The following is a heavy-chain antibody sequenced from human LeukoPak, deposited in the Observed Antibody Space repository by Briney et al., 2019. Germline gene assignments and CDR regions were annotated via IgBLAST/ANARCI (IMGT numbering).Heavy chain of an antibody. Sequence: GGSLRLSCAASGFTVSSNYMSWVRQAPGKGLEWVSVIYSGGSTYYADSVKGRFTISRDNSKNTLYLQMNSLRAEDTAVYYCARDGFSSGYPYDAFDIWGQGTVVTVS. J-gene: IGHJ3*02. V-gene: IGHV3-53*01. D-gene: IGHD3-22*01. CDR3: ARDGFSSGYPYDAFDI. CDR2: IYSGGST. CDR1: GFTVSSNY.